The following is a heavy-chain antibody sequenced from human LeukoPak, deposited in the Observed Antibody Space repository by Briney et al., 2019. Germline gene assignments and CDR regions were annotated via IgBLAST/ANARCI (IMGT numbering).Heavy chain of an antibody. V-gene: IGHV1-18*01. D-gene: IGHD2-2*01. CDR1: VYTFTSYG. Sequence: ASVKGSCKASVYTFTSYGTSWVRQAPGQGLEWMGWISAYNGNTNYAQKLHGRVTMTSHPSTTTAPLALRSLTSSDPPPYYSARGYWSSTGCSSGPDDYYYGMDVWGQGTPVTVSS. J-gene: IGHJ6*02. CDR3: ARGYWSSTGCSSGPDDYYYGMDV. CDR2: ISAYNGNT.